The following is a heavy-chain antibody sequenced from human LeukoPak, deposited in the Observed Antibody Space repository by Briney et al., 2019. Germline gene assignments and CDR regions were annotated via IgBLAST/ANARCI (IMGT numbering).Heavy chain of an antibody. Sequence: PGGSLRLSCAASGFTFNTYGMSWVRQAPGKGLEWVAFIRYDGSNKYYADSVKGRFTISRENSKNTLYLQMNSLRAEDTAVYYCAKGTEITMLVVVSDYWGQGTLATVSS. CDR2: IRYDGSNK. V-gene: IGHV3-30*02. CDR3: AKGTEITMLVVVSDY. CDR1: GFTFNTYG. D-gene: IGHD3-22*01. J-gene: IGHJ4*02.